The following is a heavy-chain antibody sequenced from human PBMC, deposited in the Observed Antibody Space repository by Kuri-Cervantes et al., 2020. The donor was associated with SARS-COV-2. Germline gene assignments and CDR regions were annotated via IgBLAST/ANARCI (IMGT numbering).Heavy chain of an antibody. CDR1: GYSISSGYY. Sequence: GSLRLSCTVSGYSISSGYYWGWIRQPPGKGLEWIGSIYHSESTYYNPSLKSQVTISVDTSKNQFTLKLTSVTAADTGVYCSARALTGAVDDYWGQGTLVTVSS. CDR3: ARALTGAVDDY. V-gene: IGHV4-38-2*02. CDR2: IYHSEST. D-gene: IGHD1-14*01. J-gene: IGHJ4*02.